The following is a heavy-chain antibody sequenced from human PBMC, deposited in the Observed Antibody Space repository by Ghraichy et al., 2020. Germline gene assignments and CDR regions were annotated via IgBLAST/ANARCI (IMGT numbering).Heavy chain of an antibody. J-gene: IGHJ5*02. CDR2: IYHTGST. CDR1: GGSISTTRW. V-gene: IGHV4-4*01. D-gene: IGHD1-26*01. CDR3: ARGLYRGSRLDP. Sequence: SLTCAVSGGSISTTRWWSWVRQTPEKGLEWIGEIYHTGSTNYNPSLKSRVTISVDKSKNQFSLKVTSVTAADTAVYFCARGLYRGSRLDPWGQGTLVIVSS.